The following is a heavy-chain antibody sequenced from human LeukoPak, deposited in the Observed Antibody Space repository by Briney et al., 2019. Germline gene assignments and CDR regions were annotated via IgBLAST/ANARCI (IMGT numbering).Heavy chain of an antibody. Sequence: PSETLSLTCTVSGGSFGSGYSWSWIRQPPGKGLEWIGSIHYGGSTYYNPSLKSRVTISVDTSKNQFSLKLSSVTAADTAVYYCARTFTVVTGFDYWGQGTLVTVSS. CDR3: ARTFTVVTGFDY. CDR1: GGSFGSGYS. CDR2: IHYGGST. J-gene: IGHJ4*02. D-gene: IGHD4-23*01. V-gene: IGHV4-38-2*02.